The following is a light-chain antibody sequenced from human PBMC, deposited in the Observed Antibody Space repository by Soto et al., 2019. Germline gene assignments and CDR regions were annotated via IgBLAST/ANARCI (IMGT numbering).Light chain of an antibody. CDR2: RAS. Sequence: DIQMTQSPSTLSASVGDRVTITCRASQSISNWLAWYQQKPEKAPKLLIYRASSLETGVPSRFSGSGSGTEFTLTIISLQPDDVATYYCQHYNDYSFGQGTKVEIK. CDR3: QHYNDYS. J-gene: IGKJ1*01. CDR1: QSISNW. V-gene: IGKV1-5*03.